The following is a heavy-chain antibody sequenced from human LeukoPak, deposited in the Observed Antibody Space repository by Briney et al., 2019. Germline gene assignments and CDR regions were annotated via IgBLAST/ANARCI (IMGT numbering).Heavy chain of an antibody. CDR3: AKELAPKMATIDY. V-gene: IGHV3-53*01. D-gene: IGHD5-24*01. Sequence: GGSLRLSCAASGFTVSSNYMSWVRQAPGKGLEWVSVIYSGGSTCYADSVKGRFTISRHNSKNTLYLQMNSLRAEDTAVYYCAKELAPKMATIDYWGQGTLVTVSS. J-gene: IGHJ4*02. CDR2: IYSGGST. CDR1: GFTVSSNY.